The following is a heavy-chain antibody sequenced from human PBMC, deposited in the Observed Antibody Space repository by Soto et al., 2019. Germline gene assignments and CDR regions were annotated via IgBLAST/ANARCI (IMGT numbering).Heavy chain of an antibody. J-gene: IGHJ4*02. Sequence: AXTLSLTCPVYGGSFSGYYWSWIRQPPGKGLEWIGEINHSGSTNYNPSLKSRVTISVDTSKNQFSLKLSSVTATDTAVYYCASDYGGAFDYWGQGTLVTVSS. D-gene: IGHD4-17*01. CDR1: GGSFSGYY. V-gene: IGHV4-34*01. CDR2: INHSGST. CDR3: ASDYGGAFDY.